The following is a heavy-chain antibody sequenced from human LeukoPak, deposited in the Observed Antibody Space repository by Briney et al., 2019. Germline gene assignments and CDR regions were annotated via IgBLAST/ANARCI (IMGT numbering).Heavy chain of an antibody. V-gene: IGHV4-38-2*02. CDR2: IYHSGST. D-gene: IGHD3-10*01. J-gene: IGHJ3*02. CDR3: ARVFRAGGFGAFDI. CDR1: GYSISSGYY. Sequence: PSETLSLTCTVSGYSISSGYYWGWIRQPPGKGLEWIGSIYHSGSTYYNPSLKSRVTISVDTSKNQFSLKLSSVTAADTAVYYCARVFRAGGFGAFDIWGPGTMVTVSS.